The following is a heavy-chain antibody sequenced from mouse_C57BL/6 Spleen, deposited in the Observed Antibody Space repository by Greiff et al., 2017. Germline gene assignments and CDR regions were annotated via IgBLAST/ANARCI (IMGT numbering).Heavy chain of an antibody. CDR3: VRQGGYYGLDY. J-gene: IGHJ2*01. CDR2: IRSKSNNYAT. D-gene: IGHD2-1*01. CDR1: GFSFNTYA. Sequence: EVKLVESGGGLVQPKGSLKLSCAASGFSFNTYAMNWVRQAPGKGLEWVARIRSKSNNYATYYAVTVKDRFTISRDDSESMLYLQMNNLKTEDTAMYYCVRQGGYYGLDYWGQGTTLTVSS. V-gene: IGHV10-1*01.